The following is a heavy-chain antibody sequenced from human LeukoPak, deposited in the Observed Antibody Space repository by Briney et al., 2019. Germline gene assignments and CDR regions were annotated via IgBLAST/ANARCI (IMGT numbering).Heavy chain of an antibody. V-gene: IGHV3-21*01. D-gene: IGHD4-23*01. J-gene: IGHJ4*02. CDR3: ARSPPTTLGYYFDY. CDR2: ISSSSSYI. CDR1: GFTFSSYS. Sequence: GGSLRLSCAASGFTFSSYSMNWVRQAPGKGLEWVSSISSSSSYIYYADSVKGRFTISRDNAENSLYLQMNSLRAEDTAVYYCARSPPTTLGYYFDYWGQGTLVTVSS.